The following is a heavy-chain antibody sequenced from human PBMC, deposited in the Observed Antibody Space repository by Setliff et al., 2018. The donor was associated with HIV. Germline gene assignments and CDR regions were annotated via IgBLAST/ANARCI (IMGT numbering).Heavy chain of an antibody. D-gene: IGHD5-12*01. CDR2: IRNKAYGGTT. CDR3: ARRPGSGYGYFDY. V-gene: IGHV3-49*04. Sequence: PGGSLRLSCTTSGFTLGDYAMNWVRQAPGKGLEWVGFIRNKAYGGTTEYAASVKGRFTISRDDSKSIVYLQMDSLKTEDTAVYYCARRPGSGYGYFDYWGPGTLVTVSS. CDR1: GFTLGDYA. J-gene: IGHJ4*02.